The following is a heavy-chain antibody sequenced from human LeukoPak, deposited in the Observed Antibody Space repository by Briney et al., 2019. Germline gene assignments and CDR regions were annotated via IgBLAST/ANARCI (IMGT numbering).Heavy chain of an antibody. CDR1: GFTFSDYY. V-gene: IGHV3-11*06. D-gene: IGHD3-10*01. Sequence: GGSLRLSCAASGFTFSDYYMSWIRQAPGKGLEWVSYISSSSSYTNYADSVKGRFTISRDNSKNTLYLQMNSLRAEDTAVYYCARLRITMVRGVIEDGDYWGQGTLVTVSS. CDR2: ISSSSSYT. CDR3: ARLRITMVRGVIEDGDY. J-gene: IGHJ4*02.